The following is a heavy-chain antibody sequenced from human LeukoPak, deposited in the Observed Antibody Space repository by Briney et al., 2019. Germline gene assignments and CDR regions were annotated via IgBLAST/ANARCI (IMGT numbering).Heavy chain of an antibody. CDR3: ARAPRGSGWRAFDI. CDR1: GGSISSYY. CDR2: IYYSGST. J-gene: IGHJ3*02. Sequence: SETLSLTCTVSGGSISSYYWSWIRQPPGKGLEWIGYIYYSGSTNYNPSLKSRVTTSVDTSKNQFSLKLSSVTAADTAVYYCARAPRGSGWRAFDIWGQGTMVTVSS. V-gene: IGHV4-59*01. D-gene: IGHD6-19*01.